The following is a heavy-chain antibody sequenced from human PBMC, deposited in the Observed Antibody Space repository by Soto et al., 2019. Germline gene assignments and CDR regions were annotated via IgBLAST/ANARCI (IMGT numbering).Heavy chain of an antibody. V-gene: IGHV4-34*01. Sequence: SAALSLTCAVCGGSFSGYHWSWVRQPPGKGLEWIGEINHSGSTNYNPSLKSRVTISVDTSKNQFSLKLSSVTAADTAVYYRARVDDYWGQGTLVTVSS. CDR1: GGSFSGYH. CDR2: INHSGST. CDR3: ARVDDY. J-gene: IGHJ4*02.